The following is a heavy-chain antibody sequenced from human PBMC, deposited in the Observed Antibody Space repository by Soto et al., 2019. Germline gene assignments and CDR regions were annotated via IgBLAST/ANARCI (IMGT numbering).Heavy chain of an antibody. J-gene: IGHJ4*02. CDR1: GGSITNDW. Sequence: QVQLQESGPGLVKPSGTLSLTCDVSGGSITNDWWSWVRQPPGEGLEWIGEIYHSGNTNYNPSLKSRVTISIDKSKNQFFLYLSSVTTADTAVYYCVRNGGYALEYWGQGSLVSVSS. CDR2: IYHSGNT. D-gene: IGHD5-12*01. CDR3: VRNGGYALEY. V-gene: IGHV4-4*02.